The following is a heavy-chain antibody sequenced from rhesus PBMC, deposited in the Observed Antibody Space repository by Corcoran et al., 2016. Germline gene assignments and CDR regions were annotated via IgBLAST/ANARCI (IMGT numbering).Heavy chain of an antibody. Sequence: QVQLQESGPGVVKPSETLSLTCAVSGGSISSGYDWSWIRQPPGKGGEWIGYIYGRSGSTSYNPALKNRVTISKDAAKNQFSLKLSSVTAADTAVYYCAGVLDDYGNYVVDYWGQGVLVTVSS. V-gene: IGHV4-76*01. D-gene: IGHD4-35*01. CDR2: IYGRSGST. CDR1: GGSISSGYD. CDR3: AGVLDDYGNYVVDY. J-gene: IGHJ4*01.